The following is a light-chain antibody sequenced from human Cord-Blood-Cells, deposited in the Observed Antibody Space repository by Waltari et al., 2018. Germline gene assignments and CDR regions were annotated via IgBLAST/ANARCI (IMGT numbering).Light chain of an antibody. V-gene: IGKV1D-16*01. CDR3: QQYNSYPHT. J-gene: IGKJ3*01. Sequence: DLQMTQSPSSLSSSVGDRVTLTCRASQGISSWLAWYTQKPEKAPKSLIHAASSLQSGVPSRFSGSGSGTDFTLTISSLQPENFATYYCQQYNSYPHTFGPGTKVDIK. CDR2: AAS. CDR1: QGISSW.